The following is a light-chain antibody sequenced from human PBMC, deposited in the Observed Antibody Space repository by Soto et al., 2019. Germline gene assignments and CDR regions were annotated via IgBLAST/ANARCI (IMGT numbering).Light chain of an antibody. J-gene: IGKJ2*02. Sequence: EIVLTQSPATLSLSPGERATLSCRASQSVSRYLAWYQQKPGQAPRLLIYDASNRATGIPARFSGSGSGTDFSLTISSLEPEDFAVYYCQQRTNWPCTFGQGTKLEI. CDR3: QQRTNWPCT. CDR2: DAS. CDR1: QSVSRY. V-gene: IGKV3-11*01.